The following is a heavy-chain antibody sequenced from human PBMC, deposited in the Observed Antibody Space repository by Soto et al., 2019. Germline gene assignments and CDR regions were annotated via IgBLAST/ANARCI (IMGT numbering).Heavy chain of an antibody. CDR3: AKDSKNNWNDGSFDY. CDR2: ISGSGGST. J-gene: IGHJ4*02. CDR1: VFTFSSYA. Sequence: RRLSFAASVFTFSSYAMSWVRQAPGKGLEWVSAISGSGGSTYYADSVKGRFTISRDNSKNTLYLQMNSLRAEDTAVYYCAKDSKNNWNDGSFDYWGQGTLVTVSS. D-gene: IGHD1-1*01. V-gene: IGHV3-23*01.